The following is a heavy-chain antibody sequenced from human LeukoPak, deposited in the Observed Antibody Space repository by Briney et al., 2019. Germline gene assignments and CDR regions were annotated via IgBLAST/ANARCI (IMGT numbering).Heavy chain of an antibody. CDR2: ISGSGGST. Sequence: GGSLRLSCAASGFTFSSYAMSWVRQAPGKGLEWVSAISGSGGSTYYADSVKGRFTISRDNSKNTLYLQMNSLRAEDTAVYYCAKVGLDYYGSGSDYYYMDVWGKGTTVTVSS. D-gene: IGHD3-10*01. V-gene: IGHV3-23*01. CDR1: GFTFSSYA. CDR3: AKVGLDYYGSGSDYYYMDV. J-gene: IGHJ6*03.